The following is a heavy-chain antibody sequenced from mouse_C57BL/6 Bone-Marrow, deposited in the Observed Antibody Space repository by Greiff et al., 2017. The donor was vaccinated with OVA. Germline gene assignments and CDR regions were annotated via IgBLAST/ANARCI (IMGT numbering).Heavy chain of an antibody. D-gene: IGHD1-1*01. CDR3: ARRYYGSSWYFDV. V-gene: IGHV1-55*01. CDR1: GYTFTSYW. CDR2: IYPGSGSP. J-gene: IGHJ1*03. Sequence: QVQLKQPGAELVKPRASVKMSCKASGYTFTSYWITWVKQRPGPGLEWIGDIYPGSGSPNYNEQFKSKATLTVYTSSSTAYIQISSLTSEDAAVYYCARRYYGSSWYFDVWGTGTTVTVSS.